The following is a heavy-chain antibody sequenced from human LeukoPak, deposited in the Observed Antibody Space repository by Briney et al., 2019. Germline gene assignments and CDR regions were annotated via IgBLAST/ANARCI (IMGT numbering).Heavy chain of an antibody. CDR3: AKGRRDGYNYPLFDH. D-gene: IGHD5-24*01. V-gene: IGHV3-23*01. CDR1: GFTFSFSA. J-gene: IGHJ4*01. CDR2: IIGNGFST. Sequence: PGGPLRLSCAASGFTFSFSAMNWVRQAPGKGLEWVATIIGNGFSTYYADSVNGRFIISRDNSQNSLFLQMNSLRAEDTAIYYCAKGRRDGYNYPLFDHWGHGALVTVSS.